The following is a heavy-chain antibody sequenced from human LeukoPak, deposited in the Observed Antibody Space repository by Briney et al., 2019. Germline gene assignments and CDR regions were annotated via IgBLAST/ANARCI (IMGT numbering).Heavy chain of an antibody. J-gene: IGHJ4*02. CDR2: IYSSGKT. V-gene: IGHV4-4*07. CDR3: ARTPQGDNYFDY. CDR1: GGSINNYY. Sequence: SETLSLTCTVSGGSINNYYWTWIRQPAGKGLEWIGRIYSSGKTNYNPSLKSRVTMSVDTSNNQLSLMMASVTAADTAVFCCARTPQGDNYFDYWGQGHLVTVSS. D-gene: IGHD3-9*01.